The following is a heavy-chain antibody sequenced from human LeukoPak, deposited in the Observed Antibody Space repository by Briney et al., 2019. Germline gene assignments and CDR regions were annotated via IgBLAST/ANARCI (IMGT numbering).Heavy chain of an antibody. CDR1: GGSISSYY. Sequence: NSSETLSLTCTVSGGSISSYYWSWIRQPAGKGLEWIGRIYTSGSTNYNPSLKSRLTMSVDTSKNQFSLKLSSVTAADTAVYYCARDHLGLLFDGFEIWGQGTMVTVSS. CDR2: IYTSGST. J-gene: IGHJ3*02. CDR3: ARDHLGLLFDGFEI. V-gene: IGHV4-4*07. D-gene: IGHD2-2*01.